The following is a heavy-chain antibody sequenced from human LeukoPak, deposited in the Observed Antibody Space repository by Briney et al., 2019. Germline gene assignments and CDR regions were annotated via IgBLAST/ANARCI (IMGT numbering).Heavy chain of an antibody. D-gene: IGHD2-15*01. CDR2: ISSSSSYI. CDR3: AREPTYCSGGSCSFAY. CDR1: GFTFSSYS. J-gene: IGHJ4*02. Sequence: GGSLRLSCAASGFTFSSYSMNWVRQAPGKGLEWVSSISSSSSYIYYADSVKGRFTISRDNAKNSLYLQMNSLRAEDTAVYYCAREPTYCSGGSCSFAYWGQGTLVTVSP. V-gene: IGHV3-21*01.